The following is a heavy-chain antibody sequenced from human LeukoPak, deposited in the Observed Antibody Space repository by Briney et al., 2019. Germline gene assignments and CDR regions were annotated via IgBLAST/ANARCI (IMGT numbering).Heavy chain of an antibody. CDR1: GFTFSSYG. J-gene: IGHJ4*02. V-gene: IGHV3-33*06. D-gene: IGHD3-10*01. CDR2: IWYDGSNK. CDR3: AKGGGYYGSGSYYIDY. Sequence: GGSLRLSCAASGFTFSSYGMHWVRRAPGKGLEWVAVIWYDGSNKYYADSVKGRFTISRDNSKNTLYLQMNSLRAEDTAVYYCAKGGGYYGSGSYYIDYWGQGTLVTVSS.